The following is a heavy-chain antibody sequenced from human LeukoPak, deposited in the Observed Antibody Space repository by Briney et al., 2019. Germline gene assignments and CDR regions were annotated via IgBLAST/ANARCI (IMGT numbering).Heavy chain of an antibody. D-gene: IGHD5-18*01. Sequence: PGGSLRLSCAASGFTVSSNYMSWVRQAPGKGLEWVSSISASDGSTYYADSVKGRFTISRDNSRDTLYLQMNSLRAEDKAIYYCAKVAIGEAMGIFDYWGQGTLVTVSS. J-gene: IGHJ4*02. CDR1: GFTVSSNY. V-gene: IGHV3-23*01. CDR3: AKVAIGEAMGIFDY. CDR2: ISASDGST.